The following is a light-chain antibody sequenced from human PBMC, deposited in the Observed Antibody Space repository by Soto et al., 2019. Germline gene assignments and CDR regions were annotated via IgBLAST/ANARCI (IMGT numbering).Light chain of an antibody. CDR3: CSYAGSYV. V-gene: IGLV2-11*01. Sequence: QSVLTQPRSVSGSPGQSVTISCTGTSSDVGGYNYVSWYQQHPGKAPKLMIYDVSKQPSGVPDRFSGSTSGNTASLTISGFQAEDEADYYCCSYAGSYVFGTGTKVTV. J-gene: IGLJ1*01. CDR2: DVS. CDR1: SSDVGGYNY.